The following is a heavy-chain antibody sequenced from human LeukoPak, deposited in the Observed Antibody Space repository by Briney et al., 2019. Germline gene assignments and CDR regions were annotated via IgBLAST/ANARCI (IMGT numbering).Heavy chain of an antibody. D-gene: IGHD3-10*01. CDR2: IDPNSGDT. CDR1: GYAFIGYY. J-gene: IGHJ4*02. V-gene: IGHV1-2*06. CDR3: ARGSRWFGELEEN. Sequence: ASVKVSCKASGYAFIGYYIHLVRQAPGQGLEWVGRIDPNSGDTNYAQKFQGRVTITRDTSISTAYMELSRPTSDDTAMYYCARGSRWFGELEENWGQGTLVTVSS.